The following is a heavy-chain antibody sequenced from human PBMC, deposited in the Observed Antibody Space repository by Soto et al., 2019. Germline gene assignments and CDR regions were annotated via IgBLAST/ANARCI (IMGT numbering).Heavy chain of an antibody. Sequence: GGSLRLSCAASGFTFSDYYMSWLRQPPGKGLEWVSYISKSGSIIHFADSVKGRFAISRDNAKNTLYLQMSSLRAEDTALYYCARDLSPYADYYDESTSETWFDPWGQGTLVTVSS. D-gene: IGHD3-16*01. J-gene: IGHJ5*02. CDR1: GFTFSDYY. CDR2: ISKSGSII. V-gene: IGHV3-11*01. CDR3: ARDLSPYADYYDESTSETWFDP.